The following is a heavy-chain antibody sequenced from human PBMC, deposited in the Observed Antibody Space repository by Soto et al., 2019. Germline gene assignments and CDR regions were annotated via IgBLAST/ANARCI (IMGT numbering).Heavy chain of an antibody. CDR3: ARDRREGGSFLWGAFDI. D-gene: IGHD2-15*01. V-gene: IGHV3-33*01. CDR1: GFTFSSYG. Sequence: GGSLRLSCAASGFTFSSYGMHWVRQAPGKGLEWVAVIWYDGSNKYYADSVKGRFTISRDNSKNTLYLQMNSLRAEDTAVYYCARDRREGGSFLWGAFDIWGQGTMVTVSS. J-gene: IGHJ3*02. CDR2: IWYDGSNK.